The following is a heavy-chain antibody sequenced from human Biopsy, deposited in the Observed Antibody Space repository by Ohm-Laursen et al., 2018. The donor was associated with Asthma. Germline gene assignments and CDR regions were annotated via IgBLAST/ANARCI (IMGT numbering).Heavy chain of an antibody. J-gene: IGHJ4*02. CDR2: MSFDGRQT. V-gene: IGHV3-30*12. CDR1: GFTFNSYG. Sequence: SLRLSCTASGFTFNSYGMHWVRQAPGKGLEWVAVMSFDGRQTYYADSVKGRFTISRDNSKNTLHLQMNSLRAEDTAVYYCAKAREDIVVVVAVSDSWGQGTLVTVSS. D-gene: IGHD2-15*01. CDR3: AKAREDIVVVVAVSDS.